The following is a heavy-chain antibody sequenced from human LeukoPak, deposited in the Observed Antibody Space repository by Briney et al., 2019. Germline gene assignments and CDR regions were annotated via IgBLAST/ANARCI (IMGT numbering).Heavy chain of an antibody. CDR1: GFNFDDYA. V-gene: IGHV3-9*01. CDR3: ATSIVGLTYDEHFQH. D-gene: IGHD1-26*01. J-gene: IGHJ1*01. CDR2: ISWNSANI. Sequence: SLRLSCAASGFNFDDYAMHWVRQAPGKGLEWVSGISWNSANIGYADSVQGRFTISRDNSKNTLYLQMNSLRAEDTAVYYCATSIVGLTYDEHFQHWGQGTLVTVSS.